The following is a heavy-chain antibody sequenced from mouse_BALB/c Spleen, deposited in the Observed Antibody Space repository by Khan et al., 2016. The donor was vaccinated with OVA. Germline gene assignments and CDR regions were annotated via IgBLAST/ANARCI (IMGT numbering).Heavy chain of an antibody. D-gene: IGHD2-1*01. CDR1: GYTFTTSW. CDR2: IDPSTGYT. Sequence: QVRLQQSGAELEKPGASVKMSCKASGYTFTTSWMHWVKQRPGQGLEWIGYIDPSTGYTEYNQKFKDKATLSTDKSSSTAYMQLSSLTSEVSAVCDCARRRLDGIFAYWGQGTLVTVSA. CDR3: ARRRLDGIFAY. J-gene: IGHJ3*01. V-gene: IGHV1-7*01.